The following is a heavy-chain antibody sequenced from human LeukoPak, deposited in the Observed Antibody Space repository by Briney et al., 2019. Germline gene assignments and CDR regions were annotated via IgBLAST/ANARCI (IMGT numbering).Heavy chain of an antibody. CDR3: ARGALYDCWTGSYFDY. D-gene: IGHD3-3*01. V-gene: IGHV1-46*01. CDR1: GYTFTSYY. Sequence: ASVKVSCKPSGYTFTSYYIHWVRQAPGQGLEWMGIINPSGGGTTAYAQKFQGRVTMTRDTSTSTVYMDLSSLRSEDTAVYYCARGALYDCWTGSYFDYWGQGTLVTVSS. CDR2: INPSGGGTT. J-gene: IGHJ4*02.